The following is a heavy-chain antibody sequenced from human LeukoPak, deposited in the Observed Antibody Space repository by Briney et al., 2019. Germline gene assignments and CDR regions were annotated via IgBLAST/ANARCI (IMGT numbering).Heavy chain of an antibody. V-gene: IGHV3-30-3*01. CDR2: ISYDGSNK. D-gene: IGHD3-9*01. J-gene: IGHJ4*02. Sequence: GGSLRLSCAASGFTFSSYAMHCVRQAPGKGLEWVAVISYDGSNKYYADSVKGRFTISRDNPKNTLYLQMNSLRAEDTAVYYCAREYYDILTVYSVLDYWGQGTLVTVSS. CDR3: AREYYDILTVYSVLDY. CDR1: GFTFSSYA.